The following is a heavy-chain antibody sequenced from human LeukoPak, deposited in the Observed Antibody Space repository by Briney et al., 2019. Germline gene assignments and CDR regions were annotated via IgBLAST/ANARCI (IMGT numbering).Heavy chain of an antibody. CDR3: ARRRPTKRVPLDY. CDR1: GGSFSGYY. CDR2: INHSGST. D-gene: IGHD3-10*01. J-gene: IGHJ4*02. V-gene: IGHV4-34*01. Sequence: SETLSLTCAVYGGSFSGYYWSWIRQPPWKGLEWIGEINHSGSTNYNPSLKSRVTISVDTSKNQFSLKLSSVTAADTAVYYCARRRPTKRVPLDYWGQGTLVTVSS.